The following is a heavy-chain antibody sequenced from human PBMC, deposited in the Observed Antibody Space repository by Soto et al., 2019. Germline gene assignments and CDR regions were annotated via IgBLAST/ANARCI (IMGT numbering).Heavy chain of an antibody. CDR1: GGSISSGGYY. V-gene: IGHV4-31*03. J-gene: IGHJ4*02. Sequence: SETLSLTCTVSGGSISSGGYYWSWIRQHPGKGLEWIGYIYYSGSTYYNPSLKSRVTISVDTSKNQFSLKLSSVTAADTAVYYCARGRYDSSGYYYDYWGQGXLVTVSS. CDR3: ARGRYDSSGYYYDY. CDR2: IYYSGST. D-gene: IGHD3-22*01.